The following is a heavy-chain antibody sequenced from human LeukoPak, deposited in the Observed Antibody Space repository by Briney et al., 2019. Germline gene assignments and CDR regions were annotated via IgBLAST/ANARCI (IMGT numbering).Heavy chain of an antibody. CDR2: INQDGSEK. CDR1: GFTFSGYW. V-gene: IGHV3-7*01. J-gene: IGHJ6*02. Sequence: GGSLRLSCAASGFTFSGYWMSWVRQAPGKGLEWVSNINQDGSEKYYVDSVKGRFTISRDNAKNSLYLQMNSLRAEDTAVYYCARAPGYYYGMDVWGQGTTVTVSS. CDR3: ARAPGYYYGMDV.